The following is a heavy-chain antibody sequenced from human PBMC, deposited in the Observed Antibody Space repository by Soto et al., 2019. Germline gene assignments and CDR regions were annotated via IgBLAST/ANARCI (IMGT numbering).Heavy chain of an antibody. Sequence: QVQLVQSGAEVKKPGSSVKVSCKASGGIFSTYDISWLRQDPGQGLEWLGGIIPIFGTPNYAQRFQGRVTITADESTTTSYMELSRLKSEETAVYYCARDRDDYGSGNYYNRLDFWGQGTLVTVSS. V-gene: IGHV1-69*01. CDR1: GGIFSTYD. CDR3: ARDRDDYGSGNYYNRLDF. D-gene: IGHD3-10*01. CDR2: IIPIFGTP. J-gene: IGHJ4*02.